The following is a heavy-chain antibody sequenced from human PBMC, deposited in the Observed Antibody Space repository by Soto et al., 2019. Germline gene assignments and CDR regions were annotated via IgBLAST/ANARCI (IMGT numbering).Heavy chain of an antibody. CDR2: IGTAGDT. D-gene: IGHD3-9*01. J-gene: IGHJ6*02. Sequence: GGSLRLSCAASGFTFSSYDMHWVRQATGKGLEWVSAIGTAGDTYYPGSVKGRFTISRENAKNSLYLQMNSLRAEDTAVYYCARDTLLRYFDWLDPSFGMDVWGQGTTVTVSS. CDR3: ARDTLLRYFDWLDPSFGMDV. CDR1: GFTFSSYD. V-gene: IGHV3-13*01.